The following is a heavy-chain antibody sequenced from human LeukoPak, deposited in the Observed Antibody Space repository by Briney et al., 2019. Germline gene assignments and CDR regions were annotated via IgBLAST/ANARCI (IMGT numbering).Heavy chain of an antibody. CDR3: AEGLY. Sequence: PGGSLKLSCAASGFTFSKSWMNWVRQTPGKGLEWVANINLDGSEKYYVDSVKGRFTISRDNLKNSLYLQMNSLRVEDTAMYYCAEGLYWGQGTLVTVSS. V-gene: IGHV3-7*01. CDR1: GFTFSKSW. J-gene: IGHJ4*02. CDR2: INLDGSEK.